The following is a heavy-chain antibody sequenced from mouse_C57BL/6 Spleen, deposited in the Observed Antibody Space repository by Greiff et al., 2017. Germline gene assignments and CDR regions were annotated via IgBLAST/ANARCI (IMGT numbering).Heavy chain of an antibody. Sequence: VKLLESGAELAKPGASVKLSCKASGYTFTSYWMHWVKQRPGQGLEWIGYINPSSGYTKYNQKFKDKATLTADNSSSTAYMQLSNLTYEDSAVYYCARILWCFDYWGQGTTLTVSS. CDR1: GYTFTSYW. CDR3: ARILWCFDY. V-gene: IGHV1-7*01. J-gene: IGHJ2*01. D-gene: IGHD6-2*01. CDR2: INPSSGYT.